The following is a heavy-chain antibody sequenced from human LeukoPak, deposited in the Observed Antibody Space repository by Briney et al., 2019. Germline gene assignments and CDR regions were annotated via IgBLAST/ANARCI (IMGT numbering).Heavy chain of an antibody. J-gene: IGHJ3*02. V-gene: IGHV4-38-2*02. Sequence: SETLSLTCTVSGYSISSGYYWGWIRQPPGKGLEWIGSIYHSGSTYYNPSLKSRVTISVDTSKNQFSLKLSSVTAADTAVYYCARGVDIVVVPAAVFLDIWGQGTMVTVSS. D-gene: IGHD2-2*03. CDR1: GYSISSGYY. CDR2: IYHSGST. CDR3: ARGVDIVVVPAAVFLDI.